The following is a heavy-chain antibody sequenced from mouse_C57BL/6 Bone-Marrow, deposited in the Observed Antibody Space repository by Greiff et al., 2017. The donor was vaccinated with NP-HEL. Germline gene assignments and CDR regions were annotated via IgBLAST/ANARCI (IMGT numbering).Heavy chain of an antibody. J-gene: IGHJ2*01. V-gene: IGHV1-64*01. D-gene: IGHD3-1*01. Sequence: VQRVESGAELVKPGASVKLSCKASGYTFTSYWMHWVKQRPGQGLEWIGMIHPNSGSTNYNEKFKSKATLTVDKSSSTAYMQLSSLTSEDSAVYYCARSGWLDYWGQGTTLTVSS. CDR3: ARSGWLDY. CDR2: IHPNSGST. CDR1: GYTFTSYW.